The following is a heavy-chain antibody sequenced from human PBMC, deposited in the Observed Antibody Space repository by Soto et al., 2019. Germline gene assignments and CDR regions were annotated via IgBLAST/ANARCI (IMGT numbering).Heavy chain of an antibody. Sequence: GGSLRLSCAASKFTFSSYRMHWVRQAPGKGLVWVSRIDPDGSTTYYADSVKGRFTISRDNAKNTLYLQLNSLRAEDTAVYYCTSSGSYDIAWFDPWGQETLVTVSS. CDR3: TSSGSYDIAWFDP. CDR2: IDPDGSTT. V-gene: IGHV3-74*01. D-gene: IGHD3-10*01. CDR1: KFTFSSYR. J-gene: IGHJ5*02.